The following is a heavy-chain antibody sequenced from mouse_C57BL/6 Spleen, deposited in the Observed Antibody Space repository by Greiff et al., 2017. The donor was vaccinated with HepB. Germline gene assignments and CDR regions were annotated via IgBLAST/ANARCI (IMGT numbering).Heavy chain of an antibody. CDR2: ISSGSSTI. D-gene: IGHD2-1*01. CDR1: GFTFSDYG. CDR3: ARGGNYRFAY. J-gene: IGHJ3*01. V-gene: IGHV5-17*01. Sequence: EVHLVESGGGLVKPGGSLKLSCAASGFTFSDYGMHWVRQAPEKGLEWVAYISSGSSTIYYADTVKGRFTISRDNAKNTLFLQMTSLRSEDTAMYYCARGGNYRFAYWGQGTLVTVSA.